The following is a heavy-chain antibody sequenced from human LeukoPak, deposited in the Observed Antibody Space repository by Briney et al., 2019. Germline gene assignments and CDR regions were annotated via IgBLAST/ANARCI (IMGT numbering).Heavy chain of an antibody. CDR2: IQGDGGLQ. CDR3: AFLVREPQH. D-gene: IGHD3-10*02. Sequence: PGGPLTLSCVLSGFPHSSQWMLCPPQPTEKALEWVANIQGDGGLQWYVVSVRGRFTISRDNARNSLYLQMNSLRAEDTAIYYCAFLVREPQHWGQGTLVTVSS. CDR1: GFPHSSQW. V-gene: IGHV3-7*01. J-gene: IGHJ1*01.